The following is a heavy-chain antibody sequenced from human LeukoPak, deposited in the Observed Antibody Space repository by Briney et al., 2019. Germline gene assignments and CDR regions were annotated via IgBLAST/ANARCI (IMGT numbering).Heavy chain of an antibody. CDR1: GGSISGGGYY. CDR2: IYYSGST. Sequence: TLSLTCTVSGGSISGGGYYWSWIRQHPGKGLEWIGYIYYSGSTYYDPSLKSRVTISVDTSKNQFSLKLSSVTAADTAVYYCARGMTPYYYYMDVWGKGTSVTVSS. V-gene: IGHV4-31*03. CDR3: ARGMTPYYYYMDV. J-gene: IGHJ6*03.